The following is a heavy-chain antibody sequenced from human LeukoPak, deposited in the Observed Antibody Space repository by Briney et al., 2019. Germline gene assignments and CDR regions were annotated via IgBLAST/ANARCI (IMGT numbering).Heavy chain of an antibody. Sequence: PGGPLRLSCAASGFIFSSYGMNWVRQVPGRGLEWISYISNSGSTIIYADSVKGRFTISRDNAKNSLYLQMDSLRAEDTAVYYCARPDYYRGAGSYGGDYWGQGTLVTVSS. D-gene: IGHD3-10*01. V-gene: IGHV3-48*01. CDR3: ARPDYYRGAGSYGGDY. CDR2: ISNSGSTI. J-gene: IGHJ4*02. CDR1: GFIFSSYG.